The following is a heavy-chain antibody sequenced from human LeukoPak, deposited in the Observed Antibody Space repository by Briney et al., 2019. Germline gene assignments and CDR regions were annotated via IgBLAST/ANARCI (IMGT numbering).Heavy chain of an antibody. D-gene: IGHD6-6*01. J-gene: IGHJ4*01. CDR1: GFTFSSYG. CDR3: AAPPRAGARPPYDY. Sequence: GGSLRLFCATSGFTFSSYGMSWVRQAPGKGLEWISAISAGGDSTYYADSVRGRFTISKDESKTTLFLQMNSLRAEDTAIYYCAAPPRAGARPPYDYWGHGAQVTVSS. V-gene: IGHV3-23*01. CDR2: ISAGGDST.